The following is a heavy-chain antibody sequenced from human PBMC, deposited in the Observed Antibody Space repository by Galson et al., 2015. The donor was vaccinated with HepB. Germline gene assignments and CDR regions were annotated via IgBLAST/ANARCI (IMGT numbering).Heavy chain of an antibody. CDR1: GFTFSSYW. Sequence: SLRLSCAASGFTFSSYWMHWVRQVPGKGLVWVSRIKSDGSTTSSADSVKGRFTIPRDHAKNTLYLQMNSLRVEDTAVYYCARGLITFGGVIVLHASDIWGQGTMVTVSS. J-gene: IGHJ3*02. D-gene: IGHD3-16*02. CDR2: IKSDGSTT. CDR3: ARGLITFGGVIVLHASDI. V-gene: IGHV3-74*01.